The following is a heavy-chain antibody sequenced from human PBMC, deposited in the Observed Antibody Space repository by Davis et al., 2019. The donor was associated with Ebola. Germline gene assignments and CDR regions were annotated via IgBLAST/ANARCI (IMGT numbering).Heavy chain of an antibody. CDR1: GGSISSYY. J-gene: IGHJ4*02. CDR2: IYYSGST. V-gene: IGHV4-59*01. D-gene: IGHD4-17*01. Sequence: GSLRLSCTVPGGSISSYYWSWIRQPPGKGLEWIGYIYYSGSTNYNPSLKSRVTISLDTSMTRFSLRLNSVTAADTAVYYCARGNGDYLRLDSCGQGTLVTVSS. CDR3: ARGNGDYLRLDS.